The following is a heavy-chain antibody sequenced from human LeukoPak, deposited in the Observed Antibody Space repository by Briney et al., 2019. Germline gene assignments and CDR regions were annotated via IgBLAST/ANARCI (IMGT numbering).Heavy chain of an antibody. CDR3: AKVYDYYYYGMDV. D-gene: IGHD5/OR15-5a*01. CDR2: ISDSGYST. CDR1: GFAFSTNA. Sequence: GGSLRLSCAASGFAFSTNAMSWVRQAPGKGLEWVSAISDSGYSTYYADSVKGRFTISRDNSKSTLYLQMDSLRAEDTAIYYCAKVYDYYYYGMDVWGQGTTVTVSS. V-gene: IGHV3-23*01. J-gene: IGHJ6*02.